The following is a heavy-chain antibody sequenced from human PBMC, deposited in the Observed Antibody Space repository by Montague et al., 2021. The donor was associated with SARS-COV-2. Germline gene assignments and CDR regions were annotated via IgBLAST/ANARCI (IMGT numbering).Heavy chain of an antibody. V-gene: IGHV4-4*07. Sequence: SETLSLTCSVSGDSITNHYWSWIRQPAGKGLEWIGRMHFTGKTNFSPFFSSRLTMSADTSKNQFSPKLTSVTAADTAIYFCARDRFDFGAGSQGTIDFWGQGTLVTVSS. J-gene: IGHJ4*02. D-gene: IGHD3-10*01. CDR2: MHFTGKT. CDR3: ARDRFDFGAGSQGTIDF. CDR1: GDSITNHY.